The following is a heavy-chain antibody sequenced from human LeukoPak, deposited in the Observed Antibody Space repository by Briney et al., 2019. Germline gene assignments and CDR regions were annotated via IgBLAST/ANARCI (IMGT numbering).Heavy chain of an antibody. Sequence: PGGSLRLSCAASGFTFSSYAMSWVRQAPGKGLEWVSAISGSGGSTYYAGSVKGRFTISRDNSKNTLYLQMNSLRAEDTAVYYCARGSGYDSLKIEFDYWGQGTLVTVSS. CDR1: GFTFSSYA. J-gene: IGHJ4*02. V-gene: IGHV3-23*01. CDR3: ARGSGYDSLKIEFDY. D-gene: IGHD5-12*01. CDR2: ISGSGGST.